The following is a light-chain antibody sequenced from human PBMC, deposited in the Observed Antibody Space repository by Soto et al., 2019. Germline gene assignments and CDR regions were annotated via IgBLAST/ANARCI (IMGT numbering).Light chain of an antibody. CDR3: QQYNNWSIT. J-gene: IGKJ5*01. CDR1: QTVRNNY. V-gene: IGKV3D-20*02. Sequence: PGERATLSCRASQTVRNNYLAWYQQKPGQAPRLLIYDASSRATGIPDRFSGSGSGTDFTLTFSRLVPEDFEVYYCQQYNNWSITFGQGTRLEIK. CDR2: DAS.